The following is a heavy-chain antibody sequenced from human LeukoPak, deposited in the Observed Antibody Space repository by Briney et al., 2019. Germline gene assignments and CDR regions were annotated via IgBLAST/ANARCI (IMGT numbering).Heavy chain of an antibody. CDR2: IYSGGST. CDR1: GFTVSSNY. Sequence: GGSLRLSCAASGFTVSSNYMSWVRQAPGKGLEWVSVIYSGGSTYYADSVKGRFTISRDNSKNTLYLQMNSLRAEDTAVYYCARDRGRWFGELFAFDIWGQGTMVTVSS. CDR3: ARDRGRWFGELFAFDI. J-gene: IGHJ3*02. V-gene: IGHV3-66*01. D-gene: IGHD3-10*01.